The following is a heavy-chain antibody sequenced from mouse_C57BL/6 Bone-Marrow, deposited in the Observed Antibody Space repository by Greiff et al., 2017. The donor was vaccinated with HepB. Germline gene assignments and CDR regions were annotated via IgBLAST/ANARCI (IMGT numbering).Heavy chain of an antibody. CDR1: GYTFTDYE. V-gene: IGHV1-15*01. D-gene: IGHD1-3*01. CDR2: IDPETGGT. Sequence: VQVVESGAELVRPGASVTLSCKASGYTFTDYEMHWVKQTPVHGLEWIGAIDPETGGTAYNQKFKGKAILTADKSSSTAYMELRSLTSEDSAVYYCKKLLFDYWGQGTTLTVSS. CDR3: KKLLFDY. J-gene: IGHJ2*01.